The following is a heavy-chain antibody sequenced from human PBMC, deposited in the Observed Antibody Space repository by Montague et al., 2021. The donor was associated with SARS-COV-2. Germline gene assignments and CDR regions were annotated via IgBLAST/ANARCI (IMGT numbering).Heavy chain of an antibody. CDR2: IYESGST. D-gene: IGHD5-12*01. J-gene: IGHJ6*02. Sequence: SETLSLTCTVSGASIRDYYWSWIRQPSGKGLEWIGYIYESGSTKSNPSLTSRLIMSVDTSRNQFSLTLSSVTTADTAVYYCARDRGLSGFYGYDPLYFYGMDVWDQGTTVIVSS. V-gene: IGHV4-59*01. CDR3: ARDRGLSGFYGYDPLYFYGMDV. CDR1: GASIRDYY.